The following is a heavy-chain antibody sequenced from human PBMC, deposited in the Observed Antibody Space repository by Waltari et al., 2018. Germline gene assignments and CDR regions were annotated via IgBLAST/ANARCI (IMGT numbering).Heavy chain of an antibody. D-gene: IGHD6-19*01. Sequence: VQLAESGGGVGQPGGSLRLSCAASGFSSSDYGMHWVRQAPGKGLGWGAFRQNDGRIKYDAESVKGRFTMSRDNYKNTLYLKMNSLRAEETAVYDCAKYREQWLSLDYWGQGTLVTVSS. CDR3: AKYREQWLSLDY. J-gene: IGHJ4*02. CDR2: RQNDGRIK. V-gene: IGHV3-30*02. CDR1: GFSSSDYG.